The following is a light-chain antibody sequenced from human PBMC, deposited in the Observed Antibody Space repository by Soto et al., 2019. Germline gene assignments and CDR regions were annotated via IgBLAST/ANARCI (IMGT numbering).Light chain of an antibody. Sequence: QLVLTQPASVSGSPGQSITISCTGTSSDIGGYNYVSWYQHYPGKAPKLMIYEVSNRPSGVSNRFSGSKSANTASLTISGLQADDEADYYCSSYTHSSTVVFGGGTKVTVL. CDR2: EVS. CDR1: SSDIGGYNY. V-gene: IGLV2-14*01. J-gene: IGLJ2*01. CDR3: SSYTHSSTVV.